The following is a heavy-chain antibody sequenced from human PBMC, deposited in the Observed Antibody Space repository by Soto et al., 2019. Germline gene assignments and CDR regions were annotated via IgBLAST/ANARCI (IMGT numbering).Heavy chain of an antibody. CDR3: ARAMDRYSSSWYDWFDP. CDR1: GCSISSSRYY. V-gene: IGHV4-39*07. J-gene: IGHJ5*02. Sequence: ETLSLTCTVSGCSISSSRYYWGWIRQPPGKGLEGIVSIYYIGSTYYNPSLKSRVTISVDTSKNQFSLKLSSVTAADTAVYYCARAMDRYSSSWYDWFDPWGQGTLVTVSS. CDR2: IYYIGST. D-gene: IGHD6-13*01.